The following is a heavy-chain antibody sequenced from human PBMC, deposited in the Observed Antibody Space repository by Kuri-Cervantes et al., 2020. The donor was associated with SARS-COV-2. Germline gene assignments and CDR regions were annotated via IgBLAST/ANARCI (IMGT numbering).Heavy chain of an antibody. CDR1: GYTFINYY. J-gene: IGHJ6*02. D-gene: IGHD2-15*01. CDR2: INPAGGDT. CDR3: TRAGDIVVVPYYGMDV. V-gene: IGHV1-46*03. Sequence: ASVKVSCKASGYTFINYYMHWVRQAPGQGLEWMGMINPAGGDTNYAQKFQGRVTMTRDTSTRTVYMELTSLRSEDTAIYYCTRAGDIVVVPYYGMDVWGQGTTGTGSS.